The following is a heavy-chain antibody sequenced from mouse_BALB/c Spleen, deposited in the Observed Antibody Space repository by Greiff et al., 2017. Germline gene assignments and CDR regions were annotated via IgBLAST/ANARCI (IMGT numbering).Heavy chain of an antibody. CDR2: IWAGGST. D-gene: IGHD1-2*01. J-gene: IGHJ2*01. CDR3: ARDKATATNDLDY. V-gene: IGHV2-9*02. Sequence: VKLMESGPGLVAPSQSLSITCTVSGFSLTSYGVHWVRQPPGKGLEWLGVIWAGGSTNYNSALMSRLSISKDNSKSQVFLKMNSLQTDDAATYYCARDKATATNDLDYWGQGTTVTVSS. CDR1: GFSLTSYG.